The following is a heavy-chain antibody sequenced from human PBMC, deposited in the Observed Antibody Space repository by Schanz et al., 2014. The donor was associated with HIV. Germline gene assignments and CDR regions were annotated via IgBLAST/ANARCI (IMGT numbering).Heavy chain of an antibody. Sequence: EVQLVQSGGGLVKPGGSLRISCAASGFTFRHAWMSWVRQAPGKGLEWVGLIKSKTDGETTDYAAPVKGRFTISRDDSKTTLFLQMNSLKSEDTAVYYCTTRRVLGVNLDVWGQGTTVIVSS. CDR1: GFTFRHAW. V-gene: IGHV3-15*01. CDR3: TTRRVLGVNLDV. CDR2: IKSKTDGETT. D-gene: IGHD3-3*01. J-gene: IGHJ6*02.